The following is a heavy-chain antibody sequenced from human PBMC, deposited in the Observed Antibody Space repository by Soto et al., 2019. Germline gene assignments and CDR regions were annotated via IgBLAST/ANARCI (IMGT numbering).Heavy chain of an antibody. D-gene: IGHD1-26*01. CDR1: GFTFSTYA. CDR2: ISGSGGST. Sequence: PGGSLRLSCAASGFTFSTYAMSWVRQAPGKGLEWVSSISGSGGSTVYADSVKGRFAISRENSKNTLYLQMNSLRAEDTAVYHCAKGASTASVRGNWFDPWGQGSLVTVSS. CDR3: AKGASTASVRGNWFDP. J-gene: IGHJ5*02. V-gene: IGHV3-23*01.